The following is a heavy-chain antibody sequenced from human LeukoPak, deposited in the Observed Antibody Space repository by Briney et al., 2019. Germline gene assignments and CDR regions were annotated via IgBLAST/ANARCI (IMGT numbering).Heavy chain of an antibody. CDR1: GGSISSYY. CDR2: IYYSGST. CDR3: ARRYGSGDYFDY. V-gene: IGHV4-59*01. D-gene: IGHD3-10*01. Sequence: SETLSLTCTVSGGSISSYYWSWIRQPPGKGLEWIGYIYYSGSTNYNPSLKSRVTISVDTSKNQFSLNLSSVTAADTAVYYCARRYGSGDYFDYWGQGTLVTASS. J-gene: IGHJ4*02.